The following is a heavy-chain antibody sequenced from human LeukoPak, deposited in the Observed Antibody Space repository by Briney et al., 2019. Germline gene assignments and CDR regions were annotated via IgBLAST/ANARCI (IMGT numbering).Heavy chain of an antibody. CDR1: GFTFSSFW. V-gene: IGHV3-7*01. D-gene: IGHD3-10*01. CDR2: IKQDGSEK. Sequence: GGSLRLSCAASGFTFSSFWMSWVRQAPGKGLEWVANIKQDGSEKYYVGSVKGRFTISRDNAKNSLYLQMNSLRAEDAAVYYCARDRRYYVSGSYSDYFYMDVWGKGTTVTFS. CDR3: ARDRRYYVSGSYSDYFYMDV. J-gene: IGHJ6*03.